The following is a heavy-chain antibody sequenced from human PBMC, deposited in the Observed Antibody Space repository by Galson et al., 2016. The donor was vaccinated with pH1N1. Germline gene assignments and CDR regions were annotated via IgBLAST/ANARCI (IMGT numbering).Heavy chain of an antibody. CDR1: GGTFRSYA. D-gene: IGHD1-26*01. Sequence: SVKVSCKASGGTFRSYAISWVRQAPGQGLEWMGGITALFGTANYAQKFQGRVTISEDKSTSTVYMDLRSLGSEDTAVYYCAGNNASYYVTYFERWGQGTLVTVSS. CDR2: ITALFGTA. CDR3: AGNNASYYVTYFER. J-gene: IGHJ4*02. V-gene: IGHV1-69*06.